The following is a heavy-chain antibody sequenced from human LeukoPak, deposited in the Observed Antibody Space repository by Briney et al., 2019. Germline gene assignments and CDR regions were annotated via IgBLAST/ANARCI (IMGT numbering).Heavy chain of an antibody. CDR1: GYTFTGYY. J-gene: IGHJ4*02. Sequence: ASVKVSCKASGYTFTGYYMHWVRQAPGQGLEWMGWINPNSGGTNYAQKFQGRVTMTRDTSISTAYMELSRLRSDDTAVYYCARSRITMVRRVIPPFDYWGQGTLVTVSS. V-gene: IGHV1-2*02. D-gene: IGHD3-10*01. CDR2: INPNSGGT. CDR3: ARSRITMVRRVIPPFDY.